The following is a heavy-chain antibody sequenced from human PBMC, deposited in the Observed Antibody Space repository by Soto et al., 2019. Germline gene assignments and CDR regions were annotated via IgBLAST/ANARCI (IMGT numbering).Heavy chain of an antibody. CDR1: GYTFTSYG. J-gene: IGHJ4*02. V-gene: IGHV1-18*01. CDR2: ISAYNGNT. D-gene: IGHD3-22*01. CDR3: ARDEYYDSSGYGTFDY. Sequence: GASVKVSCKASGYTFTSYGISWVRQAPGQGLEWMGWISAYNGNTNYAQKLQGRVTMTTDTSTSTAYIELRCLRSDDTAVYYCARDEYYDSSGYGTFDYWGQGTLVTVSS.